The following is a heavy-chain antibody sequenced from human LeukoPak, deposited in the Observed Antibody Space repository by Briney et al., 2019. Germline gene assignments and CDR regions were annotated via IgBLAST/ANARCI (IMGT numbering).Heavy chain of an antibody. J-gene: IGHJ4*02. Sequence: PSGTLSLTCTVSGGSISSSSSYWGWIRQPPGKGLEWIGSIYYSGSTYYNPSLKSRVTISVDTSKNQFSLKLSSVTAADTAVYYCARPGDGGYWGQGTLVTVSS. CDR2: IYYSGST. D-gene: IGHD7-27*01. CDR1: GGSISSSSSY. CDR3: ARPGDGGY. V-gene: IGHV4-39*01.